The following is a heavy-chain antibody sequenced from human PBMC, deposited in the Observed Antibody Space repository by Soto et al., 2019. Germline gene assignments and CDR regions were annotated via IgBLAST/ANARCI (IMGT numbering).Heavy chain of an antibody. Sequence: QVQLVQSGAEVKKPGSSVTVSCKASGGTFSSYAISWVRQAPGQGLAWMGGIIPIFGTANYAQKFQGRGTITPDESTSTAYMELGSMRSEDTAVYYSARGGDMSRSHGAFDIWGQGTMVTVSS. CDR3: ARGGDMSRSHGAFDI. V-gene: IGHV1-69*05. CDR2: IIPIFGTA. CDR1: GGTFSSYA. D-gene: IGHD2-15*01. J-gene: IGHJ3*02.